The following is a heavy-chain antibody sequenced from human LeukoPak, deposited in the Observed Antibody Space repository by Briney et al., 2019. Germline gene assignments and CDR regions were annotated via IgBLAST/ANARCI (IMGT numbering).Heavy chain of an antibody. D-gene: IGHD3-9*01. J-gene: IGHJ3*02. CDR2: ISSSSSYI. CDR1: GFTFSSYS. CDR3: ARVKTGDAFDI. Sequence: GGSLRLSCAAFGFTFSSYSMNWVRQAPGKGLEWVSSISSSSSYIYYADSVKGRFTISRDNAKNSLYLQMNSLRAEDTAVYYCARVKTGDAFDIWGQGTMVTVSS. V-gene: IGHV3-21*01.